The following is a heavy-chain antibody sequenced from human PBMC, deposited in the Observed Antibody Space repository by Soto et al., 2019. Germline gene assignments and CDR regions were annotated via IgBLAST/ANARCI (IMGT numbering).Heavy chain of an antibody. J-gene: IGHJ6*02. CDR3: ARWGYLACCGGACYPGSYYYYGMDV. V-gene: IGHV1-18*01. Sequence: ASVKVSCKASGDTFTSYGISWVRQAPGQGLEWMGWISAYNGNTNYAQKLQGRVTMTTDTSTSTAYMELRSLRSDDTAVYYCARWGYLACCGGACYPGSYYYYGMDVWGQGTTVTVSS. CDR2: ISAYNGNT. D-gene: IGHD2-21*02. CDR1: GDTFTSYG.